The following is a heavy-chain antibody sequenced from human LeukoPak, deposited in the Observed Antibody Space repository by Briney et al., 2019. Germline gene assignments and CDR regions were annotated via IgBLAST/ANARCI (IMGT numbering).Heavy chain of an antibody. D-gene: IGHD3-22*01. CDR3: ARDHFDSSGYYYLLGYFEH. Sequence: ASVKVSCKASGYTFTNYYVHLVRQAPGQGLEWMGIIKPSGGGTSYALKFQGRVTMTRDTSTSTAYMELSSLRSEDTAVYYCARDHFDSSGYYYLLGYFEHWGQGTLVTVSS. J-gene: IGHJ1*01. CDR1: GYTFTNYY. V-gene: IGHV1-46*01. CDR2: IKPSGGGT.